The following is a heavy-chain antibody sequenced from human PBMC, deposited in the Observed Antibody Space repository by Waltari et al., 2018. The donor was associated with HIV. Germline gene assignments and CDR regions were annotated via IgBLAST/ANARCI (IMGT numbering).Heavy chain of an antibody. J-gene: IGHJ4*02. D-gene: IGHD1-26*01. Sequence: EVQLLESGGGVVQPGGSLRLSCSASGFTFNKYAMSWVRQTAGKGLEWLSAISGSGMDTNYAESVKGLFTVSRDKSKNTVFLQMNSLRSEDTAVYYCAKDLSYPVVSSVRIDYWGQGTHVTVSS. CDR2: ISGSGMDT. CDR3: AKDLSYPVVSSVRIDY. V-gene: IGHV3-23*01. CDR1: GFTFNKYA.